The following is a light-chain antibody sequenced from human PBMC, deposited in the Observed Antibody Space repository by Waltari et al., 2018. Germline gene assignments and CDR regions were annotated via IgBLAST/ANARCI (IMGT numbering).Light chain of an antibody. CDR1: SSVVGNYNR. V-gene: IGLV2-23*02. Sequence: QSVLPQPASASGPPGPTTTTSCTGTSSVVGNYNRFSWYQQHPGKAPKLMIYAVSKRPSGVSDRFSGSKSGDMASLTISGLQPEDEAEYFCSSYSGSSKGVFGGGTKVTVL. CDR3: SSYSGSSKGV. J-gene: IGLJ3*02. CDR2: AVS.